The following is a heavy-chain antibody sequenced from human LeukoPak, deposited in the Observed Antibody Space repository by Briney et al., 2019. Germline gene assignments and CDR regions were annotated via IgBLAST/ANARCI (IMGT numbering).Heavy chain of an antibody. CDR1: GFTFGDYA. Sequence: PGGSLRLSCTASGFTFGDYAMSWVRQAPGKGLEWVSSITAGGGTSYADSVKGRFTVYRDNSKNTLYLQMNSLRAGDTALYYCAKDPNGDYVGAFDSWGQGTMVTVSS. CDR3: AKDPNGDYVGAFDS. D-gene: IGHD4-17*01. CDR2: ITAGGGT. V-gene: IGHV3-23*01. J-gene: IGHJ3*01.